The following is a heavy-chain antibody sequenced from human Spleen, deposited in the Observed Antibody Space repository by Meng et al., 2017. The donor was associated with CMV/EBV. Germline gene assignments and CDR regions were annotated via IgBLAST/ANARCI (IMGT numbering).Heavy chain of an antibody. CDR3: ARGVGAPGWFDP. D-gene: IGHD1-26*01. V-gene: IGHV1-2*02. CDR1: GYPFTGYY. CDR2: INPNSGGT. Sequence: CKASGYPFTGYYIHWVRQAPGQGLEWMGWINPNSGGTNYAHKFQGTITMTRDTSISTAYMELNRLRSNDTALYFCARGVGAPGWFDPWGQGTLVTVSS. J-gene: IGHJ5*02.